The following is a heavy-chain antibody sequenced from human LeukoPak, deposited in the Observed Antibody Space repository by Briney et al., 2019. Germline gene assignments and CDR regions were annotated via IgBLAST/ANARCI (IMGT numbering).Heavy chain of an antibody. CDR1: GGSFSGYY. J-gene: IGHJ4*02. V-gene: IGHV4-34*01. CDR2: INHSGRT. CDR3: ARVGGPGYSH. D-gene: IGHD5-18*01. Sequence: PAETLSLTCAVYGGSFSGYYWSWIRQPPGKGLEWIGEINHSGRTNYNPSLKSRVTTSVDTSKNQFSLKLSSVTAADTAVYYCARVGGPGYSHWGQGTLVTVHS.